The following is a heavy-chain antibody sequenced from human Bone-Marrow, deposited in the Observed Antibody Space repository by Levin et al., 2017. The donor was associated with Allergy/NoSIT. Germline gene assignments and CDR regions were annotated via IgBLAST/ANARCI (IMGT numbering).Heavy chain of an antibody. D-gene: IGHD2-8*01. CDR3: ARNQFTNDYYGMDV. Sequence: GGSLRLSCAASGFTVSNNSLSWVRQAPGKGLECVSVIYTGGTTDYADSVKGRFTISRDTSKDTIYLQMNSLRAEDTAVYYCARNQFTNDYYGMDVWGQGTTVTVSS. CDR2: IYTGGTT. V-gene: IGHV3-66*01. CDR1: GFTVSNNS. J-gene: IGHJ6*02.